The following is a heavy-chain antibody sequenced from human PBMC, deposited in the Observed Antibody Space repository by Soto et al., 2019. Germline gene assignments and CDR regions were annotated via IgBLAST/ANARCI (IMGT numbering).Heavy chain of an antibody. D-gene: IGHD3-3*01. CDR3: ARGRITIFGGVILPHGWFDP. J-gene: IGHJ5*02. V-gene: IGHV4-34*01. CDR2: INHSGST. Sequence: QVQLQQWGAGLLKPSETLSLTCAVYGGSFSGYYWSWIRQPPGKGLEWIGEINHSGSTNYNPSLKKPVTIPVDPSKNHFSLELSPVTAADPAVYYGARGRITIFGGVILPHGWFDPWGQGTLVTVSS. CDR1: GGSFSGYY.